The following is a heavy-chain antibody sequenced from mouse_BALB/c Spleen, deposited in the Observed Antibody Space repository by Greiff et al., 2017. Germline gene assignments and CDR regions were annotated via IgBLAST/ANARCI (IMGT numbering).Heavy chain of an antibody. CDR2: INSNGGST. J-gene: IGHJ3*01. CDR1: GFTFSSYG. D-gene: IGHD2-4*01. Sequence: EVKLQESGGGLVQPGGSLKLSCAASGFTFSSYGMSWVRQTPDKRLELVATINSNGGSTYYPDSVKGRFTISRDNAKNTLYLQMSSLKSEDTAMYYCASLYDYDGGWFAYWGQGTLVTVSA. CDR3: ASLYDYDGGWFAY. V-gene: IGHV5-6-3*01.